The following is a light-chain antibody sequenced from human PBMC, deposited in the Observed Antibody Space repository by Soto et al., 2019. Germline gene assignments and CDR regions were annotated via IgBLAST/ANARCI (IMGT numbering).Light chain of an antibody. J-gene: IGKJ1*01. CDR3: QQSYSTPWT. Sequence: AIRMTQSPSSFSASTGDRVTITCRASQGISSYLAWYQQKPGKAPKLLIYAASTLQSGVPSRFSGSGSGTDFTLTISRLEPEDFATYYCQQSYSTPWTFGQGTKVDIK. CDR1: QGISSY. CDR2: AAS. V-gene: IGKV1-8*01.